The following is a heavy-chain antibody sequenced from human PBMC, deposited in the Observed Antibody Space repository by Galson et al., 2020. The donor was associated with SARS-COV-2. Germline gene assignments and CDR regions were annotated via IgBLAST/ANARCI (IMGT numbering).Heavy chain of an antibody. CDR2: IYPYDYDT. V-gene: IGHV5-51*01. Sequence: KFGESQKIYCQGSGYSFPTYYIDWVRQTPGRGLEWMGMIYPYDYDTRYSLSFQGQVTISADKSISTPYLQWSSLKASDTVMYYCARLVGYFWCVCWVYWGQGTLVTVSS. D-gene: IGHD3-3*01. CDR1: GYSFPTYY. J-gene: IGHJ1*01. CDR3: ARLVGYFWCVCWVY.